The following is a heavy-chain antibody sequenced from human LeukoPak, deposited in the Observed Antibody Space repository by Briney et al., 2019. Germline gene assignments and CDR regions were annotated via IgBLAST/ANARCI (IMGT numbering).Heavy chain of an antibody. J-gene: IGHJ1*01. Sequence: SETLSLTCAVYGGSFSGYYWSWIRQPPGKGLEWIGSIYYSGSTYYNPSLKSRVTISVDTSKNQFSLKLSSVTAADTAVYYCASQGGSSEYFQHWGQGTLVTVSS. D-gene: IGHD1-26*01. CDR3: ASQGGSSEYFQH. CDR2: IYYSGST. V-gene: IGHV4-34*01. CDR1: GGSFSGYY.